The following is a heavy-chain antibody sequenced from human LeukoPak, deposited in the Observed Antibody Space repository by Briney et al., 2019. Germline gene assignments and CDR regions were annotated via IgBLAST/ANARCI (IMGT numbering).Heavy chain of an antibody. J-gene: IGHJ4*02. V-gene: IGHV3-23*01. CDR3: AKDVFELYDIYDH. CDR1: GFTFSNYA. CDR2: ISGSGGST. Sequence: GGSLRLSCTASGFTFSNYAMSWVRQAPGKGLEWVSAISGSGGSTFNAGSVKGRFTISRDNYKNTLYLQMNSLRAEDTAVYYCAKDVFELYDIYDHWGQGTLVTVSS. D-gene: IGHD3-9*01.